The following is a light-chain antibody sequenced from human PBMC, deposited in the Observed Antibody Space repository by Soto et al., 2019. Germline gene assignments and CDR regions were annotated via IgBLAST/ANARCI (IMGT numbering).Light chain of an antibody. Sequence: QSVLTQSPSASASLGASVKLTCTLSSGHSSYAIAWHQQQPEKGPRYLMKLNSDGSHSKGDGIPDRFSGSSSGAERYLTIARLQSEDEADYCCQTWGTGTHYVFGAGTKVTVL. J-gene: IGLJ1*01. CDR3: QTWGTGTHYV. CDR1: SGHSSYA. V-gene: IGLV4-69*01. CDR2: LNSDGSH.